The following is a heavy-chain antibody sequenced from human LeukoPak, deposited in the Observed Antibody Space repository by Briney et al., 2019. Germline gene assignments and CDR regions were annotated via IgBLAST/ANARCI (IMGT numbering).Heavy chain of an antibody. J-gene: IGHJ4*02. V-gene: IGHV3-33*01. Sequence: PGGSLRLSCAASGFTFSSHGMHWVRQAPGKGLEWVAVIWNDGSNTYHADSVKGRFTISRDNSKNTLYLQMNSLRAEDTAVYYCARDRGSRWFGPIDYWGQGTLVTVS. CDR3: ARDRGSRWFGPIDY. D-gene: IGHD6-13*01. CDR2: IWNDGSNT. CDR1: GFTFSSHG.